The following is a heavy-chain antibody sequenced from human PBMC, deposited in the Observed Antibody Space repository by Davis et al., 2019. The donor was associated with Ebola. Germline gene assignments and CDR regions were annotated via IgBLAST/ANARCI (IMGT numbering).Heavy chain of an antibody. CDR3: AKSYSKNYYYYGMDV. D-gene: IGHD3-16*01. CDR2: IHHSGST. V-gene: IGHV4-59*11. J-gene: IGHJ6*02. CDR1: GGSISGHF. Sequence: PGGSLRLSCTVSGGSISGHFWSWIRQAPGKGPEWIGYIHHSGSTKYNPSLKSRVTISIDTSKTQFSLRLSSVTAADTAVYYCAKSYSKNYYYYGMDVWGQGTTVTVSS.